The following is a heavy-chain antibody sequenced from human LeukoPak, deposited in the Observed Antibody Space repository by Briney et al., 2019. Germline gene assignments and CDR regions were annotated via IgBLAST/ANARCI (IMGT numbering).Heavy chain of an antibody. CDR2: IIPIFGTA. CDR1: GGTFSSYA. V-gene: IGHV1-69*05. CDR3: ASRGSYYDAFDI. D-gene: IGHD1-26*01. Sequence: ASVKVSCKASGGTFSSYAISWVRQAPGQGLEWMGGIIPIFGTANYAQKLQGRVTITTDESTSTAYMELSSLRSEDTAVYYCASRGSYYDAFDIWGQGTMVTVSS. J-gene: IGHJ3*02.